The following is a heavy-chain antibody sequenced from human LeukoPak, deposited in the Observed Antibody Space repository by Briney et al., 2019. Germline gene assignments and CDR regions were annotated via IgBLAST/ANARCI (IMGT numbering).Heavy chain of an antibody. V-gene: IGHV1-46*01. D-gene: IGHD2-2*01. CDR3: ARDLPDCSSTSCYAKYFFDY. CDR1: GYTFTSYY. Sequence: ASVKVFCKASGYTFTSYYMHWVRQAPGQGLEWMGIINPSGGSTSYAQKFQGRVTMTRDTSTSTVYMELSSLRSEDTAVYYCARDLPDCSSTSCYAKYFFDYWGQGTLVTVSS. CDR2: INPSGGST. J-gene: IGHJ4*02.